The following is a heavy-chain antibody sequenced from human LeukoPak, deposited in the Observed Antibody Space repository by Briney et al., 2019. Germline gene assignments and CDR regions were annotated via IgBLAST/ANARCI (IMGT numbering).Heavy chain of an antibody. CDR1: GFTFNSYG. J-gene: IGHJ4*02. Sequence: GGSLRLSCAASGFTFNSYGMHWVRQAPGKGLEWVAFIRYDGSNKYYADSVKGRFTISRDNSKNTLYLQMNSLRAEDTAVYYCAKDSYSGSYGRGDYWGQGTLVTVSS. CDR3: AKDSYSGSYGRGDY. CDR2: IRYDGSNK. D-gene: IGHD1-26*01. V-gene: IGHV3-30*02.